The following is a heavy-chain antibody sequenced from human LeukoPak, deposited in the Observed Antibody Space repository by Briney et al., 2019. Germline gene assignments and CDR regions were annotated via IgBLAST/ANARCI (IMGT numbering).Heavy chain of an antibody. CDR3: ARVPVVPAAPPGAPRSGPSHAFDI. V-gene: IGHV1-2*02. CDR2: INPNSGGT. CDR1: GYTFTGYY. J-gene: IGHJ3*02. Sequence: ASVKVSCKASGYTFTGYYMHWVRQAPGQGLEWMGWINPNSGGTNYAQKFQGRVTMTRDTSISTAYMELSRLRSDDTAVYYCARVPVVPAAPPGAPRSGPSHAFDIWGQGTMVTVSS. D-gene: IGHD2-2*01.